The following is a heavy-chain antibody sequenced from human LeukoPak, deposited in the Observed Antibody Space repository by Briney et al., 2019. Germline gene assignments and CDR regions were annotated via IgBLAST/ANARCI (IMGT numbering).Heavy chain of an antibody. CDR1: GFTFSSYS. V-gene: IGHV3-48*02. J-gene: IGHJ4*02. CDR3: VRGGYDGSGSYDFH. D-gene: IGHD3-10*01. CDR2: ISSSSTI. Sequence: SGGSLRLSCAASGFTFSSYSMNWVRQAPGKGLEWVSYISSSSTIYYADSVKGRFTISRDNDKNLLYLQMNSLRDEDTAGYFCVRGGYDGSGSYDFHWGEGTLVSVSS.